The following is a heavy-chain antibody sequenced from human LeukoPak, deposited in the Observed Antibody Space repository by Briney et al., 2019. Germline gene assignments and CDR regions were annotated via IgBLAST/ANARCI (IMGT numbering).Heavy chain of an antibody. V-gene: IGHV1-69*05. J-gene: IGHJ4*02. Sequence: GASVKVSCKASGGTFSSYAISWVRQAPGQGLEWMGRIIPIFGTANYAQKFQGRVTITTDESTSTACMELSSLRSEDTAVYYCAISARYYDFWSGPYVDYWGQGTLVTVSS. D-gene: IGHD3-3*01. CDR2: IIPIFGTA. CDR3: AISARYYDFWSGPYVDY. CDR1: GGTFSSYA.